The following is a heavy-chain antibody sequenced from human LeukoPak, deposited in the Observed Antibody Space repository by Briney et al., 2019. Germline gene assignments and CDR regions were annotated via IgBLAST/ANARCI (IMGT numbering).Heavy chain of an antibody. CDR1: GGTFNSYA. CDR3: ARGSSSGYYAAHFDY. Sequence: GSSLKCSCKASGGTFNSYAISWVRQAPGQGLERIGRIIPILGIANYAQKFQGRVTITADKSTSTAYMELSSLRSEDTAVYYCARGSSSGYYAAHFDYWGQGTLVTVSS. D-gene: IGHD3-22*01. J-gene: IGHJ4*02. V-gene: IGHV1-69*04. CDR2: IIPILGIA.